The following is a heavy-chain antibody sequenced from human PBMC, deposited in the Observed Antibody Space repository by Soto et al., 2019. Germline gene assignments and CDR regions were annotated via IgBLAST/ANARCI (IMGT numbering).Heavy chain of an antibody. CDR1: GYTLTELS. CDR3: ATVDPTRFEIFDY. Sequence: ASVKVSCKVSGYTLTELSMHLVRQAPGKGLEWMGGFDPEDGETIYAQKFQGRVTMTEDTSTDTAYMELSSLRSEDTAVYYRATVDPTRFEIFDYWGQGTLVTVSS. J-gene: IGHJ4*02. CDR2: FDPEDGET. V-gene: IGHV1-24*01. D-gene: IGHD3-10*02.